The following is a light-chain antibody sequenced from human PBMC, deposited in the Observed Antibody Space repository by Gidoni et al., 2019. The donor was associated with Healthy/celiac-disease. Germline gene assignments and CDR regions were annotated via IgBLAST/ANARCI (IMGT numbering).Light chain of an antibody. Sequence: EIVMTQSPATLSVSPVERATLPCRASQSVSSNLAWYQQKPGQAPRLLIYGASTRATGIPARFSGSGSGTEFTLTISSLQSEDFAVYDCQQYNNWPLTFGGGTKVEIK. CDR3: QQYNNWPLT. J-gene: IGKJ4*01. CDR2: GAS. V-gene: IGKV3-15*01. CDR1: QSVSSN.